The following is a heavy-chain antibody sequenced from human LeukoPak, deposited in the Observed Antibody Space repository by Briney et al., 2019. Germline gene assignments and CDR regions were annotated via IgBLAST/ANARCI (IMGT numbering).Heavy chain of an antibody. CDR2: ISGSGGST. CDR1: GFTLSSYA. Sequence: PGGSLRLSCAASGFTLSSYAMSWVRQAPGKGLEWVSAISGSGGSTYYADSVKGRFTISRDNSKNTLYLQMNSLRAEDTAVYYCAKGGVGYSYGSDSIDYWGQGTLVTVSS. CDR3: AKGGVGYSYGSDSIDY. J-gene: IGHJ4*02. V-gene: IGHV3-23*01. D-gene: IGHD5-18*01.